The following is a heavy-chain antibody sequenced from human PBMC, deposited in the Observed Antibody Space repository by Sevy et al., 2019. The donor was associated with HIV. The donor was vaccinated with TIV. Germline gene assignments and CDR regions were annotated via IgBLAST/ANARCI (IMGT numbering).Heavy chain of an antibody. CDR1: GFTFSNYG. Sequence: GGSLRLSCAASGFTFSNYGMHWVRQAPGKGLEWVAVIWNDGSNKYDGDSVKGRFTISRDNSKNTLYLQMNSLRVEDTAVYFCARGGDFNDRSAKRDFDYWGQGTLVTVSS. CDR2: IWNDGSNK. D-gene: IGHD3-22*01. V-gene: IGHV3-33*01. J-gene: IGHJ4*02. CDR3: ARGGDFNDRSAKRDFDY.